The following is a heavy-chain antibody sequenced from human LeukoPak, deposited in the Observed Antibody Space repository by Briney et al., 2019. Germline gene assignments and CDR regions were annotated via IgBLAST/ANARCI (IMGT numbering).Heavy chain of an antibody. CDR2: TRNKANSYTT. CDR1: GLTVSDHS. Sequence: GRSLTLSWAPSGLTVSDHSMDWVRQPLGKGLEWVGRTRNKANSYTTEYAASVKGTFTISRDGSKISLYLQMNSLKTEDTAVYYCARPTYYYDSSGSAVSGYMDGGGKGTTVTVS. D-gene: IGHD3-22*01. V-gene: IGHV3-72*01. J-gene: IGHJ6*03. CDR3: ARPTYYYDSSGSAVSGYMDG.